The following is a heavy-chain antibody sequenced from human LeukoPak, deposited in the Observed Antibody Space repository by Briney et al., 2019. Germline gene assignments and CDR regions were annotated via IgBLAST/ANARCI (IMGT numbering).Heavy chain of an antibody. V-gene: IGHV1-2*02. D-gene: IGHD6-6*01. CDR3: AREEEYSSSASFDC. J-gene: IGHJ4*02. Sequence: ASVKVSCKASGYTFTGYYMHWVRQAPGQGLEWMGWINPNSGGTNYAQKFQGRVTMTRDTSISTAYMELSRLRSDDTAVYYCAREEEYSSSASFDCWGQGTLVTVSS. CDR1: GYTFTGYY. CDR2: INPNSGGT.